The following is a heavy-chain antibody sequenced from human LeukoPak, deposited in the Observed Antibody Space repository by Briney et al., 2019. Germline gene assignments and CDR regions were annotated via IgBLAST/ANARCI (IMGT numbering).Heavy chain of an antibody. V-gene: IGHV3-21*01. CDR1: GFTFSSYA. J-gene: IGHJ3*02. CDR3: ARDYYDGSGYPRGDAFDI. CDR2: ISRSSTYI. Sequence: NPGRSLRLSCAASGFTFSSYAMSWVRQAPGKGLEWVSSISRSSTYIYYADFVRGRFTIPRDNAKNSLYLQMNSLRAEDTAVYYCARDYYDGSGYPRGDAFDIWGQGTMVTVSS. D-gene: IGHD3-22*01.